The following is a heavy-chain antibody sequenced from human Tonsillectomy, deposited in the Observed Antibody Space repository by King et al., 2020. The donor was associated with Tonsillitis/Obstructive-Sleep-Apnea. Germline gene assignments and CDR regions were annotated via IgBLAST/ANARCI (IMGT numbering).Heavy chain of an antibody. J-gene: IGHJ5*02. CDR2: TYYRSKWYN. Sequence: VQLQQSGPGLVKPSQTLSLTCAISGDSVSSNSAAWNWIRQSPSRGLEWLGRTYYRSKWYNDYAVSVKSRITINPDTSKNQFSLQLNSVTPEDTAVYYCARGYSNYDKPGDNWFDPWGQGTLVTVSS. V-gene: IGHV6-1*01. CDR1: GDSVSSNSAA. CDR3: ARGYSNYDKPGDNWFDP. D-gene: IGHD4-11*01.